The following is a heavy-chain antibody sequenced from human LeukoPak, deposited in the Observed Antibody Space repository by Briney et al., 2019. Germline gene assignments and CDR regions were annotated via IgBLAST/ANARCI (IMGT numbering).Heavy chain of an antibody. CDR3: SRGEYQLRN. V-gene: IGHV3-49*02. Sequence: SGSTFRHHPMSWLRQAPGTGREGVGFIRSKAFGGTTVYAPSEKGRCHLPREDSKRIVYPQMNLLNTRSTAVYYCSRGEYQLRNWGQGNLVTVSS. CDR2: IRSKAFGGTT. CDR1: GSTFRHHP. J-gene: IGHJ4*02. D-gene: IGHD2-2*01.